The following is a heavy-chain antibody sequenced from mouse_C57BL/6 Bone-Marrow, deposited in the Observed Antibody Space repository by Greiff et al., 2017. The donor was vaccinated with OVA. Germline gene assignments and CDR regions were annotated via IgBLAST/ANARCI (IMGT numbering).Heavy chain of an antibody. CDR2: IHPNSGST. CDR1: GYTFTSYW. J-gene: IGHJ3*01. D-gene: IGHD2-12*01. V-gene: IGHV1-64*01. Sequence: VQLQQPGAELVKPGASVKLSCKASGYTFTSYWMHWVKQRPGQGLEWIGMIHPNSGSTNYNEKFKSKATLTVDKSSSTAYMQLSSLTSEDDAVYYCGREGYSGFAYWGQGTLVTVSA. CDR3: GREGYSGFAY.